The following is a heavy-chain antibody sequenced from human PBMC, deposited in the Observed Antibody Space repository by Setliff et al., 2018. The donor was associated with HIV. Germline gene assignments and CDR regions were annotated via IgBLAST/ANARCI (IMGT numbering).Heavy chain of an antibody. CDR2: INPDGSGR. V-gene: IGHV3-7*03. J-gene: IGHJ3*02. CDR3: TRASCTSPACPDDAFDI. D-gene: IGHD2-2*01. Sequence: GSLRLSCAASGFTFSDYWMSWVRQAPGKGLEWVANINPDGSGRYYVDSVRDRFTISRDNAKNSLYLQMNTLRVEDTALYYCTRASCTSPACPDDAFDIWGQGTMVTVSS. CDR1: GFTFSDYW.